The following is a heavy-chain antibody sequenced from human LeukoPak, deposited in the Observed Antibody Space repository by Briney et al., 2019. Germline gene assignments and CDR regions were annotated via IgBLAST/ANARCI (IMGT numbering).Heavy chain of an antibody. CDR1: GFTFSSYN. CDR3: ANGGTYSSGP. Sequence: PGGSLRLSCAASGFTFSSYNMNWVRQAPGKGLEWVSSISSSSNYIYYADSVKGRFTTSRDNAKNSLYLQINSLRAEDTAVYYCANGGTYSSGPWGQGTLVTVSS. D-gene: IGHD3-22*01. V-gene: IGHV3-21*01. J-gene: IGHJ5*02. CDR2: ISSSSNYI.